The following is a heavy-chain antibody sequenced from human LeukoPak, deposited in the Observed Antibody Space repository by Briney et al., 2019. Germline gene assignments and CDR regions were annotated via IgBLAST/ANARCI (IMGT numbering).Heavy chain of an antibody. CDR2: IWYDGSQR. Sequence: TGGSLRLSCVASGFIFSTYGLHWVRQSPGRGLEWVAVIWYDGSQRYYADSVKGRFTISRDDSQNTIYLQMDSLRAEDTAVYYCATSSPRNYLDHWGQGTLVTVSS. CDR3: ATSSPRNYLDH. V-gene: IGHV3-33*01. D-gene: IGHD1-14*01. J-gene: IGHJ4*02. CDR1: GFIFSTYG.